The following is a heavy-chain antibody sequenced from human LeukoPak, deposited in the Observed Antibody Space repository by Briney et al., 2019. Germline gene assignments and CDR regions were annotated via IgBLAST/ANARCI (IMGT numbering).Heavy chain of an antibody. Sequence: SETLSLTCAVYGGSFSGYYWSWIRQPPGKGLEWIGEINHSGSTNYNPSLKSRVTISVDTSKNQFSLKLSSVTAADTAVYYCAREAGYYGSGSYYKGLRKNWFDPWGQGTLVTVSS. CDR3: AREAGYYGSGSYYKGLRKNWFDP. V-gene: IGHV4-34*01. CDR1: GGSFSGYY. CDR2: INHSGST. D-gene: IGHD3-10*01. J-gene: IGHJ5*02.